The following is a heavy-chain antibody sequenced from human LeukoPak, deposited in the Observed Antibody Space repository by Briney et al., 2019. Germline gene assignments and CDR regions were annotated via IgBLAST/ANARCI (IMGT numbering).Heavy chain of an antibody. Sequence: PSQTLSLTCTVSGGSISSGSYYWSWIRQPAGKGLEWIGRIYTSGSTNYNPSLKSRVTISVDTSKNQFSLKLSSVTAADTAVYYCARGYCSGGSCYPPPGYFDYWGQGTLVTASS. V-gene: IGHV4-61*02. J-gene: IGHJ4*02. D-gene: IGHD2-15*01. CDR1: GGSISSGSYY. CDR3: ARGYCSGGSCYPPPGYFDY. CDR2: IYTSGST.